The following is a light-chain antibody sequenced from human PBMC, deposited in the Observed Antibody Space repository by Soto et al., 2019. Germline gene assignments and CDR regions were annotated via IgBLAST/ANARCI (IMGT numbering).Light chain of an antibody. J-gene: IGKJ1*01. CDR1: QSITDW. CDR2: KAS. CDR3: QYWDDYSWT. V-gene: IGKV1-5*03. Sequence: DIQMTQSPSTLSASVGDRVTITCRASQSITDWLAWYQQKTGKAPQFLIYKASNLEGGVPSRFSGSGSGTEFTLTISSVQPDDFATYYCQYWDDYSWTFGQGTKVEIK.